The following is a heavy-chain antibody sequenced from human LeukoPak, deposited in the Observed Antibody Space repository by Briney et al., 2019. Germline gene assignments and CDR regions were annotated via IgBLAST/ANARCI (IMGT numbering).Heavy chain of an antibody. CDR3: ARDLYDILTGYYPY. CDR2: TNPNSGGT. J-gene: IGHJ4*02. D-gene: IGHD3-9*01. V-gene: IGHV1-2*02. CDR1: GYTFTGYY. Sequence: VASVKVSCKASGYTFTGYYMHWVRQAPGQGLEWMGWTNPNSGGTNYAQKFQGRVTMTRDTSISTAYMELSRLRSDDTAVYYCARDLYDILTGYYPYWGQGTLVTVSS.